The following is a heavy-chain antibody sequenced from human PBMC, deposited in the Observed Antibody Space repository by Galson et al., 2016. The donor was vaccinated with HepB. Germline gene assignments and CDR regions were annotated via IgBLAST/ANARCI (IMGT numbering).Heavy chain of an antibody. Sequence: SLKVSCTASGFTFTSYYMHWVRQAPGQGLEWMGIINTSGGGTSYAQKFQGRVTVTRDKTTRTVYMELSSLRSEDTAVYYCARGTCTVGYFDDWGQGTLVTVSS. J-gene: IGHJ4*02. CDR1: GFTFTSYY. CDR3: ARGTCTVGYFDD. D-gene: IGHD4-23*01. CDR2: INTSGGGT. V-gene: IGHV1-46*01.